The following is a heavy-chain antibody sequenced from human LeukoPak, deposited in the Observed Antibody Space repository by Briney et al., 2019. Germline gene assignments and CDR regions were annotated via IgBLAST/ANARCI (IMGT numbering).Heavy chain of an antibody. CDR3: ARDISGYDGMDV. V-gene: IGHV3-21*01. CDR2: ISSSSSYI. D-gene: IGHD3-22*01. Sequence: GGTVSFNCAASGFTFSSYHMNWDRQAPGKGLEWVSSISSSSSYIYYADSVKGRFTIARDNAKNSLYLQMNSLRAEDTAVYYCARDISGYDGMDVWGQGATVTVSS. CDR1: GFTFSSYH. J-gene: IGHJ6*02.